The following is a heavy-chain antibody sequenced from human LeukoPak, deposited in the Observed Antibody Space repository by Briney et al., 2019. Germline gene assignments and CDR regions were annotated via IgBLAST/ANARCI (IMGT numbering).Heavy chain of an antibody. J-gene: IGHJ4*02. V-gene: IGHV3-30*02. CDR2: IRYDGSNK. CDR3: ARWLELMRNFDW. D-gene: IGHD5-24*01. CDR1: GYSFSSYG. Sequence: GGSLRLSCAASGYSFSSYGMHWVRQAPGKGLEWVAFIRYDGSNKYYADSVKGRFTISRDNAKNSLYLQMNSLRAEDTAVYYCARWLELMRNFDWWGQGTLVTVSS.